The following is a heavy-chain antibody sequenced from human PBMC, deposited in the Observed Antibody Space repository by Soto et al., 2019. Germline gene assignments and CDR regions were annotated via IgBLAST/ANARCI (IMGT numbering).Heavy chain of an antibody. CDR1: GYTFTSYW. D-gene: IGHD6-13*01. V-gene: IGHV5-51*01. J-gene: IGHJ1*01. Sequence: GESLKISCKGSGYTFTSYWISWVRQMPGEGLEWMGAIYPGDSDTRYSPSFQGQVTISADRSISTAYMQWSSLQASDSAIYSCARSAGNAGRFSEYWGQGPVVTVSS. CDR2: IYPGDSDT. CDR3: ARSAGNAGRFSEY.